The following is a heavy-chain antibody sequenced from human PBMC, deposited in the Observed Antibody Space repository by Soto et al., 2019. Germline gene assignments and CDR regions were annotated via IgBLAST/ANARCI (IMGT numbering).Heavy chain of an antibody. CDR3: ARGGSYNFDY. J-gene: IGHJ4*02. V-gene: IGHV3-30-3*01. Sequence: QVQLVESGGGVVQPGRSLRLSCAASGFTFSSYAMHWVRQAPGKGLEWVAVISYDGSNKYYADSVKGRFTISRDNSKNTLYLQMNSLRAEDTAVYYCARGGSYNFDYWGQVTLVTVSS. CDR2: ISYDGSNK. D-gene: IGHD1-26*01. CDR1: GFTFSSYA.